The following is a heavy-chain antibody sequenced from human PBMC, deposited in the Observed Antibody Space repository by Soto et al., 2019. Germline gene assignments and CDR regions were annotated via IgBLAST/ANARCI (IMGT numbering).Heavy chain of an antibody. D-gene: IGHD6-13*01. J-gene: IGHJ6*02. CDR1: GGSISSSNW. Sequence: SETLSLTCAVSGGSISSSNWWSWVRQPPGKGLEWIGEIYHSGSTNYNPSLKSRVTISVDKSKNQFSLKLSSVTAADTAVYYCARDVAAAGTLRDYYYGMDVWGQGTTVTVS. CDR2: IYHSGST. CDR3: ARDVAAAGTLRDYYYGMDV. V-gene: IGHV4-4*02.